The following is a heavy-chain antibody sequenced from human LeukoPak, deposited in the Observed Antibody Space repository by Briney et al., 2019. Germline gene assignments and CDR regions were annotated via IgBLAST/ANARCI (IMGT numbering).Heavy chain of an antibody. Sequence: SETLSLTCTVSGGSISSYYWSWIRQPPGKGLEWIGYIYYSGSTNYNPSLKSRVTISVDTSKNQFSLKLSSVTAADTAIFYCARGNGGYAVYLGQGTLVTVSS. V-gene: IGHV4-59*01. D-gene: IGHD5-12*01. CDR2: IYYSGST. CDR3: ARGNGGYAVY. J-gene: IGHJ4*02. CDR1: GGSISSYY.